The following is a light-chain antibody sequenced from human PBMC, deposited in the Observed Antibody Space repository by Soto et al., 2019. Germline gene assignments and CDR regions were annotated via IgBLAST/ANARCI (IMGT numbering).Light chain of an antibody. J-gene: IGKJ3*01. Sequence: EIVLTQSPATLSLSPGERATLSCRASQSVSSYLAWYQQNPGQAPRLLIYDASNRATAIPASFSGSGYGTDCTLPLSSLDPEDFAVYYCQQRSNWPITFGPGTKVAIK. CDR1: QSVSSY. V-gene: IGKV3-11*01. CDR2: DAS. CDR3: QQRSNWPIT.